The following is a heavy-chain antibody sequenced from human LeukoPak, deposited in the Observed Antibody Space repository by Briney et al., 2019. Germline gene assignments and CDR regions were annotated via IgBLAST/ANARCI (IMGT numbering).Heavy chain of an antibody. D-gene: IGHD6-13*01. CDR3: AGDVAAAGFLDY. CDR1: GYTLTELS. V-gene: IGHV1-69*13. CDR2: IIPIFGTA. Sequence: SVKVSCKVSGYTLTELSMHWVRQAPGQGLEWMGGIIPIFGTANYAQKFQGRVTITADESTSTAYMELSSLRSEDTAVYYCAGDVAAAGFLDYWGQGTLVTVSS. J-gene: IGHJ4*02.